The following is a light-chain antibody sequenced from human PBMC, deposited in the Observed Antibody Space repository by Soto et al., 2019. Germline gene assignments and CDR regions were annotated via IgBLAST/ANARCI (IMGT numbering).Light chain of an antibody. CDR1: QVISTS. Sequence: DIQLTQSPSFLSPSIGESVTITCRASQVISTSFAWYQVKPEKAHKLLIYSASTLESGVPSRFSATVSGTEFSLTITSLQPEEFATYYCQQLFDSPITFGHGTRLEMK. CDR3: QQLFDSPIT. CDR2: SAS. J-gene: IGKJ5*01. V-gene: IGKV1-9*01.